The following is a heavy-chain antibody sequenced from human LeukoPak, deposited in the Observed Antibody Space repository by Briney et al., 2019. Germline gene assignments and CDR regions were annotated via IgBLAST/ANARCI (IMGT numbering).Heavy chain of an antibody. CDR1: GFTFSNYG. J-gene: IGHJ6*03. CDR3: ARDVREGSSWYLSYYYYYMDV. Sequence: PGGSLRLSCAASGFTFSNYGMHWVRQAPGKGLEWVAFIQYDGGNTHYADSVKGRFSISRDNSKNTLYLQMNILRAEDTAVYYCARDVREGSSWYLSYYYYYMDVWGKGTTVTVSS. CDR2: IQYDGGNT. V-gene: IGHV3-30*02. D-gene: IGHD6-13*01.